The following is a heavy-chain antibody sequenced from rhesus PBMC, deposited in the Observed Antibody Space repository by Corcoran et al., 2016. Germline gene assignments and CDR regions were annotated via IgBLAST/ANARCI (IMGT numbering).Heavy chain of an antibody. CDR3: AKDPYYEDDYGYYYTYYFDY. V-gene: IGHV3S5*01. Sequence: EVQLVETGGGLVQPGGSLKLSCAASGFTFSSYGMSWVRQAPGKGLEWVSAINSGVGSTYYADSVKGRFTISRDNSKNTLSLQMNSLRAEDTAVYYCAKDPYYEDDYGYYYTYYFDYWGQGVLVTVSS. J-gene: IGHJ4*01. D-gene: IGHD3-9*01. CDR1: GFTFSSYG. CDR2: INSGVGST.